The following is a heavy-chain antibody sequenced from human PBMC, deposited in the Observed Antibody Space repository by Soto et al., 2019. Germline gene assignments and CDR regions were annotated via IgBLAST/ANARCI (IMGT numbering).Heavy chain of an antibody. CDR2: IHSTRSP. Sequence: PSETLSLTCTVSCDSVSKYYWNWIRQPAGKGLEWIGRIHSTRSPNYNPSLKSRVTMSVDTSKNQFSLKLNLTSVTAADTAVYYCARSPAYGDYANLDTWGQGTLVTVSS. J-gene: IGHJ5*02. CDR1: CDSVSKYY. V-gene: IGHV4-4*07. D-gene: IGHD4-17*01. CDR3: ARSPAYGDYANLDT.